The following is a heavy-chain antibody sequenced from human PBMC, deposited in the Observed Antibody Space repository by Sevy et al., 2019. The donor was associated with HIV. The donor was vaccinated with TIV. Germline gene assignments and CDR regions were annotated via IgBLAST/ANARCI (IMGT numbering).Heavy chain of an antibody. V-gene: IGHV4-61*01. J-gene: IGHJ3*02. CDR3: AREIVEYYDSRTFDI. D-gene: IGHD3-22*01. CDR2: IYYSGST. Sequence: SETLSLTCTVSGGSVSSGSYYWSWIRQPPGKGLEWIGYIYYSGSTNYNPSLKSRVTISVDTSKNQFSLKLSSVTAADTAMYYCAREIVEYYDSRTFDIWGQGTMVTVSS. CDR1: GGSVSSGSYY.